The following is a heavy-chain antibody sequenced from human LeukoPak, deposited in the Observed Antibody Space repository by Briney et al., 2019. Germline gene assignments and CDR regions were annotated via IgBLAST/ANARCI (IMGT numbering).Heavy chain of an antibody. CDR3: ARGAGNSDSGTCRLYY. Sequence: GGSLRLSCAAAGFTFSNYAMRWVRQAPGKGPEWVSGISGSGGSTYYADSVKGRFTISRDNSKNTLYLQMNSLRAEDTALYYCARGAGNSDSGTCRLYYWGQGTLVTLSS. CDR2: ISGSGGST. V-gene: IGHV3-23*01. J-gene: IGHJ4*02. CDR1: GFTFSNYA. D-gene: IGHD1-7*01.